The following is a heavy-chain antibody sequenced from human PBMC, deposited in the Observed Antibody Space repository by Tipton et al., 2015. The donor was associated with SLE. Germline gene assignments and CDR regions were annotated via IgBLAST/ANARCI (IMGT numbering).Heavy chain of an antibody. CDR2: INHSGNT. D-gene: IGHD2-21*01. J-gene: IGHJ4*02. CDR1: GGSFSGYY. CDR3: ARHCPLYSFVY. Sequence: TLSLTCAVYGGSFSGYYWSWVRQPPGKGLEWIGEINHSGNTNYNPSLKSRVTISVDTSKNQFSLKLSSVTAADTAVYYCARHCPLYSFVYWGQGGLVTVSS. V-gene: IGHV4-34*01.